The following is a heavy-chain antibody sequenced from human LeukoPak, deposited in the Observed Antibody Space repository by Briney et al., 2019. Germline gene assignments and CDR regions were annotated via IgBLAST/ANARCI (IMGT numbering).Heavy chain of an antibody. J-gene: IGHJ4*02. D-gene: IGHD2-21*02. CDR3: ARDGVLLVVTAIHIDY. CDR1: GYTFTSYG. CDR2: ISAYNGNT. V-gene: IGHV1-18*01. Sequence: ASVNVSCKASGYTFTSYGISWVRQAPGQGLEWMGWISAYNGNTNYAQKLQGRVTMTTDTSTSTAYMELRSLRSDDTAVYYCARDGVLLVVTAIHIDYWGQGTLVTVSS.